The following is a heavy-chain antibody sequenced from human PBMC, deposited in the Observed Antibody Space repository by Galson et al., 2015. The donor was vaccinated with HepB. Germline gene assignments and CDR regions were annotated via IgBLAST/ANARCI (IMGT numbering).Heavy chain of an antibody. J-gene: IGHJ5*02. CDR1: GYTFTGYD. Sequence: SVKVSCKASGYTFTGYDMYWVRQAPGQGLEWMGRMNPNSGSTNYAQKFQGRVTMTRNMAISTAYMERSRLRSDDTAVYYCAREMGLGDIVVVRPWFDPWGQGSLVTVSS. D-gene: IGHD2-15*01. CDR3: AREMGLGDIVVVRPWFDP. V-gene: IGHV1-2*06. CDR2: MNPNSGST.